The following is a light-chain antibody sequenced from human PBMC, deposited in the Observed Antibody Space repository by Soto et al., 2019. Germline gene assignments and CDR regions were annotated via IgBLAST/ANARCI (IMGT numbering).Light chain of an antibody. Sequence: QSALTQPRSVSGSPGQSVSISCTGARSDVGGYDYVSWYQQHPDKAPKVIIYDVIKRPSGVPDRFSGSKSGNTATLTISRVEAGDEADYYCQVWDSSSDHVVFGGGTKVTVL. J-gene: IGLJ2*01. CDR3: QVWDSSSDHVV. CDR2: DVI. CDR1: RSDVGGYDY. V-gene: IGLV2-11*01.